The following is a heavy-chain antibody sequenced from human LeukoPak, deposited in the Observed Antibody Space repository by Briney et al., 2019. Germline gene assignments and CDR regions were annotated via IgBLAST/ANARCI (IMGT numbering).Heavy chain of an antibody. V-gene: IGHV4-39*01. CDR3: ARHLDYYGSGSYEY. CDR1: GGSITTTSYY. J-gene: IGHJ4*02. Sequence: SETLSLTCTVSGGSITTTSYYWGWIRQPPGKGLEWIGSIAYDGGTYYNPSLKSRVTISEDTSENQFSLKLSSVTAADTAVYYCARHLDYYGSGSYEYWGQGTLVTVSS. CDR2: IAYDGGT. D-gene: IGHD3-10*01.